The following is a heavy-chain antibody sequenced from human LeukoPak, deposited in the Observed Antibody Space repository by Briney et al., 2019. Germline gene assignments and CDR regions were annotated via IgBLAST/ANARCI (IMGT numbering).Heavy chain of an antibody. Sequence: GGSLRLSCTTSGFTFSNFAMSWVRQAPGEGLGWVSIISGSGADTFYTDSVKGRFTISRDNSKNTLYLQMNSLRAEDTAVYYCARDPPYGYNYQAARGHFDYWGQGTLVTVSS. CDR1: GFTFSNFA. V-gene: IGHV3-23*01. D-gene: IGHD5-24*01. CDR2: ISGSGADT. J-gene: IGHJ4*02. CDR3: ARDPPYGYNYQAARGHFDY.